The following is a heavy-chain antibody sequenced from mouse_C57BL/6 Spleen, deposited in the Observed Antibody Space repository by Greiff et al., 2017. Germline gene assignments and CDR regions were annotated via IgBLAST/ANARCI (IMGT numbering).Heavy chain of an antibody. CDR1: GFTFSDYG. CDR3: ARDYDWYFDV. J-gene: IGHJ1*03. V-gene: IGHV5-17*01. Sequence: EVKLMESGGGLVKPGGSLKLSCAASGFTFSDYGMHWVRQAPEKGLEWVAYISSGSSTIYYADTVKGRFTISSDNAKNTLFLQMTSVRSEDTAMYYCARDYDWYFDVGGTGTTVTVSS. CDR2: ISSGSSTI. D-gene: IGHD2-4*01.